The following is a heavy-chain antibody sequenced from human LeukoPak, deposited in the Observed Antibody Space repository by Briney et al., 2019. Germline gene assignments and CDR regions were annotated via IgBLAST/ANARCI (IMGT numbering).Heavy chain of an antibody. CDR2: IKQDGGEK. J-gene: IGHJ6*04. D-gene: IGHD3-10*01. Sequence: GGSLRLSCAPSGFTFSGYWMSWLRQAPGKGREWVANIKQDGGEKYYVDSVKGRFTISRDNAKNSLYLQMNSLRADDTAVYYCARDRGFGQVDVWGKGTTVTVSS. V-gene: IGHV3-7*01. CDR3: ARDRGFGQVDV. CDR1: GFTFSGYW.